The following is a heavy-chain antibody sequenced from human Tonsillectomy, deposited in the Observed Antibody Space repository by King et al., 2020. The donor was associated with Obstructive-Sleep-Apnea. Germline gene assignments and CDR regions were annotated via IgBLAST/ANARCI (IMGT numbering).Heavy chain of an antibody. CDR1: GGSFSGYY. Sequence: QVQLQQWGAGLLKPSETLSLTCAVSGGSFSGYYWSWIRQPPGKGLEWIGEINHSGSTNYNPSLKSRVTISVDTSKNQFSLKLSSVTAADTAVYYCARGPGYCSSTSCYRSGDYVYYPWVTSAFDYWGQGTLVTVSS. CDR2: INHSGST. D-gene: IGHD2-2*02. J-gene: IGHJ4*02. CDR3: ARGPGYCSSTSCYRSGDYVYYPWVTSAFDY. V-gene: IGHV4-34*01.